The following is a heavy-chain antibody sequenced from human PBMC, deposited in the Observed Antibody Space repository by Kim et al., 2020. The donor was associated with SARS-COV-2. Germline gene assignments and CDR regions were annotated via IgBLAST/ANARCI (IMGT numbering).Heavy chain of an antibody. CDR1: GYSISSGYY. V-gene: IGHV4-38-2*02. D-gene: IGHD3-22*01. Sequence: SETLSLTCTVSGYSISSGYYWGWIRQPPGKGLEWIGSIYHSGSTYYNPSLKSRVTISVDTSKNQFSLKLSSVTAADTAVYYCAREGTYYYDSSGYYGPRDYWGQGTLVTVSS. J-gene: IGHJ4*02. CDR2: IYHSGST. CDR3: AREGTYYYDSSGYYGPRDY.